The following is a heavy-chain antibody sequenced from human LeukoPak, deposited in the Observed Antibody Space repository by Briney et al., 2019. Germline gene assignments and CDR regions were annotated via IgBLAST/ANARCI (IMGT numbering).Heavy chain of an antibody. D-gene: IGHD6-13*01. Sequence: SETLSLTCTVSGGSISSSSYYWGWIRKPPGKGLERIGSIYYSGSTYYNPSLKSRVTISVDTSKTQFSLKLSSVTAADTAVYYCARQSYSSSWYFDYWGQGTLVTVSS. CDR3: ARQSYSSSWYFDY. V-gene: IGHV4-39*01. J-gene: IGHJ4*02. CDR1: GGSISSSSYY. CDR2: IYYSGST.